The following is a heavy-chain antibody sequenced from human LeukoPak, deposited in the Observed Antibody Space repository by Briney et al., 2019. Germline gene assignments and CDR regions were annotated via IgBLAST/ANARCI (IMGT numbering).Heavy chain of an antibody. D-gene: IGHD1-26*01. Sequence: SEILSLTCTVSGGSISSYDWSWIRQPPGKGLEWIGYIYYSGSTNYNPSLKSRVTISVDTSKNQFSLKLSSVTAAATAVYYCARVASGIVGAKRAFDIWGQGTMVTVSS. CDR2: IYYSGST. CDR1: GGSISSYD. V-gene: IGHV4-59*01. J-gene: IGHJ3*02. CDR3: ARVASGIVGAKRAFDI.